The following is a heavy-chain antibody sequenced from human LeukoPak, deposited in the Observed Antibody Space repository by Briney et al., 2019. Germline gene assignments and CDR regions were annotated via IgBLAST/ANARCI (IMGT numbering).Heavy chain of an antibody. J-gene: IGHJ4*02. Sequence: SETLSLTCAVTGYSIDNAHYWAWIRQPPGKGLEWIGNISQSGITSYNPSLKGRVIISVDTSKNQFSLNMRSVTAADTAVYFCARASVAYRIVAGDYFDYWGQGTLVTVSS. CDR2: ISQSGIT. V-gene: IGHV4-38-2*01. D-gene: IGHD4-11*01. CDR3: ARASVAYRIVAGDYFDY. CDR1: GYSIDNAHY.